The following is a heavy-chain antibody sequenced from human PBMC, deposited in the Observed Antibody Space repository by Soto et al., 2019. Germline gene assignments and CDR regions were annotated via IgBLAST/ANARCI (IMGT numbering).Heavy chain of an antibody. CDR2: ISYDGSNK. V-gene: IGHV3-30-3*01. Sequence: PGGSLRLSCAASGFTFSSYAMHWVRQAPGKGLEWVAVISYDGSNKYYADSVKGRFTISRDNSKNTLYLQMNSLRAEDTAVYYCARSLGLRYFDWLLSYFDYWGQGT. J-gene: IGHJ4*02. CDR1: GFTFSSYA. CDR3: ARSLGLRYFDWLLSYFDY. D-gene: IGHD3-9*01.